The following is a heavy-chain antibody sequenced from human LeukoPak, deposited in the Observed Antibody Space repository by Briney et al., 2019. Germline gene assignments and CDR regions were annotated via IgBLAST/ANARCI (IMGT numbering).Heavy chain of an antibody. J-gene: IGHJ6*03. CDR2: INHSGST. Sequence: SETLSLTCAVYGGSFSGYYWSWIRQPPGKGLEWIGEINHSGSTNYNPFLKSRVTISVDTSKNQFSLKLSSVTAADTAVYYCAGGGFGIVVVPITMDVWGKGTTVTVSS. CDR3: AGGGFGIVVVPITMDV. V-gene: IGHV4-34*01. CDR1: GGSFSGYY. D-gene: IGHD2-2*01.